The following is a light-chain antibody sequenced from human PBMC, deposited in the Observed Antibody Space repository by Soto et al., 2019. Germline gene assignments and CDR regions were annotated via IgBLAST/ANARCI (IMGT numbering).Light chain of an antibody. J-gene: IGKJ3*01. CDR3: LQKDFYPFT. Sequence: AIQMTQSPSSLSASVGDRVIITCRASQGIRNDLDWFQQKPGKAPKLLIYAASNLQSGVPARFSGSGSGTDFTLTISSLQPEDFATYYCLQKDFYPFTFGPGTKVDIK. V-gene: IGKV1-6*01. CDR1: QGIRND. CDR2: AAS.